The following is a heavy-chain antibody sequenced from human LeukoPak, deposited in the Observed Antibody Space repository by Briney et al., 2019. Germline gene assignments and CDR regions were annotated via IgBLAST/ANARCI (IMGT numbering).Heavy chain of an antibody. J-gene: IGHJ4*02. D-gene: IGHD2-15*01. Sequence: GGSLRLSCAASGFTFDDYTMHWVRQAPGKGLEWVSLISWDGGSTYYADSVKGRFTISRDNSKNSLYLQMNSLRTEDTALYYCAKARTPGARYCSGGSCYSYYFDYWGQGTLVTVSS. CDR1: GFTFDDYT. CDR3: AKARTPGARYCSGGSCYSYYFDY. V-gene: IGHV3-43*01. CDR2: ISWDGGST.